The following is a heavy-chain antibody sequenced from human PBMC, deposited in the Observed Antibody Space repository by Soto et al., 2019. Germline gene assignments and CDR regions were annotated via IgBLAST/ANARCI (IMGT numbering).Heavy chain of an antibody. CDR2: IKEDGSEK. CDR1: GFTFSRYW. CDR3: VRNLGYCSSGACYPVLDY. Sequence: GGSLRLSCAASGFTFSRYWMNWVRQAPGKGLEWVANIKEDGSEKNYGDSVTGRFTISRDNAKNSLFLQMNSLRADDTAIYYCVRNLGYCSSGACYPVLDYWGQGTLVTVSS. J-gene: IGHJ4*02. D-gene: IGHD2-15*01. V-gene: IGHV3-7*02.